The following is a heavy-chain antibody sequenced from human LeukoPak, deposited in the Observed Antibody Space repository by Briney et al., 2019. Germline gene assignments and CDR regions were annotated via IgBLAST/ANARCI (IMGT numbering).Heavy chain of an antibody. CDR3: ARGLGSSWPYYYYYGMDV. D-gene: IGHD6-13*01. CDR2: IKQDGSEK. J-gene: IGHJ6*02. V-gene: IGHV3-7*01. Sequence: GGSLRLSCEASGFPFGSYVMSWVRQAPGKGLEWVANIKQDGSEKYYVDSVKGRFTISRDNAKNSLYLQMNSLRAEDTAVYYCARGLGSSWPYYYYYGMDVWGQGTTVTVSS. CDR1: GFPFGSYV.